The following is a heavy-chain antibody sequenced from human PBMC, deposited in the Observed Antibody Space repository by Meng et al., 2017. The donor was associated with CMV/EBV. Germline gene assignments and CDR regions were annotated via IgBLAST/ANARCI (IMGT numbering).Heavy chain of an antibody. CDR2: IYTSGST. CDR1: GGSISSYY. Sequence: QVQLQEPGPGLGKPSATLSLPCTVSGGSISSYYWSWIRQPAGKGLEWIGRIYTSGSTNYSPSLKSRVTMSVDTSKNQFSLKLSSVTAADTAVYYCARSMVVAGDWFDPWGQGTLVTVSS. CDR3: ARSMVVAGDWFDP. J-gene: IGHJ5*02. D-gene: IGHD2-15*01. V-gene: IGHV4-4*07.